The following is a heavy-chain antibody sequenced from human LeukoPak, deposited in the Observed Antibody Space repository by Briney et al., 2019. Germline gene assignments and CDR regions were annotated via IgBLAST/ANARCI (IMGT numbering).Heavy chain of an antibody. D-gene: IGHD5-18*01. J-gene: IGHJ4*02. V-gene: IGHV1-69*06. CDR3: ARGSGYSYGCDY. CDR2: IIPIFGTA. CDR1: GYTFSGYY. Sequence: SVKVSCKASGYTFSGYYLHWVRQAPGQGLEWMGGIIPIFGTANYAQKFQGRVTITADKSTSTAYMELSSLRSEDTAVYYCARGSGYSYGCDYWGQGTLVTVSS.